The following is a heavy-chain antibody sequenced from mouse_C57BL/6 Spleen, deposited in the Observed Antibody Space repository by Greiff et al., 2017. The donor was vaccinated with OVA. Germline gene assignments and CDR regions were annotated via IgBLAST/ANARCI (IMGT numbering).Heavy chain of an antibody. D-gene: IGHD2-2*01. CDR2: IYPGDGDT. CDR1: GYAFSSYW. V-gene: IGHV1-80*01. Sequence: QVQLKQSGAELVKPGASVKISCKASGYAFSSYWMNWVKQRPGKGLEWIGQIYPGDGDTNYNGKFKGKATLTADKSSSTAYMQLSSLTSEDSAVYFCARKGGYDVNYFDYWGQGTTLTVSS. J-gene: IGHJ2*01. CDR3: ARKGGYDVNYFDY.